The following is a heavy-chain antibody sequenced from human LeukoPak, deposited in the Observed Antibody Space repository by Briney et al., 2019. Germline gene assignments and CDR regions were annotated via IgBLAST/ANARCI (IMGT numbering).Heavy chain of an antibody. CDR1: GFSLSTSGVG. CDR2: IYWNDDK. V-gene: IGHV2-5*01. D-gene: IGHD3-10*01. J-gene: IGHJ1*01. Sequence: SGPTLVNPTQTLTLTCTFSGFSLSTSGVGVGWIRQPPGKALEWLALIYWNDDKRYSPSLKSRLTITKDTSKNQVVLTMTNMDPVDTATYYCAHMRYYPVLNAEYFQHWGQGTLVTVSS. CDR3: AHMRYYPVLNAEYFQH.